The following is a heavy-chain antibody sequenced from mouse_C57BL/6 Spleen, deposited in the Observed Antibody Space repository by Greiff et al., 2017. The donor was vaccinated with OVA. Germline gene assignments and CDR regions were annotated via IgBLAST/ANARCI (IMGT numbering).Heavy chain of an antibody. CDR1: GYTFTSYW. J-gene: IGHJ2*01. CDR3: ARGGTAVVANFDD. V-gene: IGHV1-50*01. Sequence: QVQLQQPGAELVKPGASVKLSCKASGYTFTSYWMQWVKQRPGQGLEWIGEIDPSDSYTNYNQKFKGKATLTVDTSSSTAYMQLSSLTAEDSAVDYCARGGTAVVANFDDWGQGTTLTVSS. CDR2: IDPSDSYT. D-gene: IGHD1-1*01.